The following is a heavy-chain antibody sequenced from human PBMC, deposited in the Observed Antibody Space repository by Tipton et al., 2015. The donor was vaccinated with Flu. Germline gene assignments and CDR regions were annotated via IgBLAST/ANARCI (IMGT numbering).Heavy chain of an antibody. CDR2: IKQDGSEK. V-gene: IGHV3-7*03. J-gene: IGHJ4*02. CDR1: GFTFSDYW. D-gene: IGHD3-3*02. CDR3: AKDLHFWSACDY. Sequence: SLRLSCAAAGFTFSDYWMSWVRQAPGEGLEWVANIKQDGSEKYYVGSVKGRFTISRDNAKHSVYLQMNNLRAEDTALYYCAKDLHFWSACDYWGQGTLVTVSS.